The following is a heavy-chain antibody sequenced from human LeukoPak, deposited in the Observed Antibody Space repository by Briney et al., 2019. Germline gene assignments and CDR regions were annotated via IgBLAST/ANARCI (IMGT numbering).Heavy chain of an antibody. J-gene: IGHJ3*02. Sequence: GGSLRLSCAASGFTVSSNFMSWVRQAPGKGLEWVSVIYSGGSTYYADSVKGRFTISRDNAKNSLYLQMNSLRDEDTAVYYCARDSLYAFDIWGQGTVVTVSS. V-gene: IGHV3-53*01. CDR2: IYSGGST. CDR1: GFTVSSNF. CDR3: ARDSLYAFDI.